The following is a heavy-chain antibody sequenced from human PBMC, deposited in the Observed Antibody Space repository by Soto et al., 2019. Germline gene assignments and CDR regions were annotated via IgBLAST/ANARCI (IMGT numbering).Heavy chain of an antibody. CDR2: ISSSSSYI. V-gene: IGHV3-21*01. CDR3: ARRFSLYYYMDV. J-gene: IGHJ6*03. CDR1: GFTFSSYS. Sequence: EVQLVESGGGLVKPGGSLRLSCAASGFTFSSYSMNWVRQAPGKGLEWVSTISSSSSYIYYADSVKGRFTISRDNAKNSLYLQTNSLRAEDTAVYYCARRFSLYYYMDVWGKGTTVTVSS.